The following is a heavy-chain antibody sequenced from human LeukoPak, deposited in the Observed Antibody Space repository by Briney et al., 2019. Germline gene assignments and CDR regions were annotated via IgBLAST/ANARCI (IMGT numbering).Heavy chain of an antibody. CDR1: GFTFSGFW. J-gene: IGHJ3*01. CDR3: ARSSYSSSSIV. Sequence: HPGGSLRLSCAVSGFTFSGFWMSWSRQAPGKGLEWVASINSDGSEGYYADVVKGRFTISRDNAKNSLYLQINSLRAEDTAVYYCARSSYSSSSIVWGQGTMVTVSS. V-gene: IGHV3-7*03. D-gene: IGHD6-6*01. CDR2: INSDGSEG.